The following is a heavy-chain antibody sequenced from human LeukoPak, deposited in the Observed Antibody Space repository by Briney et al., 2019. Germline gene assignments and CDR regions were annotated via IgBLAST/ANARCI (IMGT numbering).Heavy chain of an antibody. CDR3: ARRLLTGYYEF. J-gene: IGHJ4*02. V-gene: IGHV3-66*01. Sequence: GGSLRLSCAASGFTVSSTYMRWVRQAPGKGLEWVSVFYSGDTTYYANSVKGRFTISRHSSKNMLYLQMNSLRAEDTAVYYCARRLLTGYYEFWGQGTLVTVSS. CDR2: FYSGDTT. D-gene: IGHD3-9*01. CDR1: GFTVSSTY.